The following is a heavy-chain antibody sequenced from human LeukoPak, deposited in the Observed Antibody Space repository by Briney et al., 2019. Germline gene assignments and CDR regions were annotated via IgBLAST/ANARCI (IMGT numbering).Heavy chain of an antibody. CDR2: VSDSSDV. D-gene: IGHD5-18*01. CDR3: ARDGLHTAHFDY. J-gene: IGHJ4*02. CDR1: GFTFSTYT. V-gene: IGHV3-48*02. Sequence: PGGSLRLSCAASGFTFSTYTTNWVRQAPGKGLEWVSTVSDSSDVHYSDSVKGRFTISRDNARNSLYLQMNSLRDEDTAVYYCARDGLHTAHFDYWGQGTLVTVSS.